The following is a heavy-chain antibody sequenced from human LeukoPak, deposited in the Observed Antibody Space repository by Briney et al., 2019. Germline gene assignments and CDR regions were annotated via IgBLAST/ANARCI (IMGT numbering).Heavy chain of an antibody. J-gene: IGHJ3*02. CDR2: ISSTSGPI. CDR3: ARELVVPAAISSYDAFDI. D-gene: IGHD2-2*01. Sequence: GGSLRLSCVASGFTFRSYSMNWVRQAPGKGLEWVSYISSTSGPIYYADSMKGRFTISRDNAKNSLYLQMNGLRAEDTAVYYCARELVVPAAISSYDAFDIWGQGTMVTVSS. V-gene: IGHV3-48*04. CDR1: GFTFRSYS.